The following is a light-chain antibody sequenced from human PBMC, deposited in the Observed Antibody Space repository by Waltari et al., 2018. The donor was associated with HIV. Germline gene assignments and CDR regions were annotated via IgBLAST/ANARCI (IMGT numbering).Light chain of an antibody. CDR3: AAWDDSLNVV. CDR1: SSNIGSDT. J-gene: IGLJ2*01. V-gene: IGLV1-44*01. Sequence: QSVLTQPPSAYGTTGQRVTISCSASSSNIGSDTVNCYQQLPGTAPKLLIYINNQRPSGVPDRFSVSKSGTSASLAISGLQSEDEADYYCAAWDDSLNVVFGGGTKLTVL. CDR2: INN.